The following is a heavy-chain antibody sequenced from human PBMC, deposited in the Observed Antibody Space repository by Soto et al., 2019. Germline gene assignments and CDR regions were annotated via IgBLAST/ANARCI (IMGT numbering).Heavy chain of an antibody. Sequence: AETLSLTCAVSGGSFRGHYWSWIRQPPGKGLEWIGEINRSGGTSYNPSLKSRVTISVDTSKSQFSLKLTSVTAADRAVYYCARGSVDTVDTSGCHEYWGQRTQVTVSS. D-gene: IGHD3-22*01. CDR3: ARGSVDTVDTSGCHEY. V-gene: IGHV4-34*01. J-gene: IGHJ4*02. CDR2: INRSGGT. CDR1: GGSFRGHY.